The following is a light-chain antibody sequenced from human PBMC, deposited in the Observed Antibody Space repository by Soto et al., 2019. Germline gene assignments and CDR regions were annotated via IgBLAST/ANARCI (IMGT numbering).Light chain of an antibody. CDR2: DAT. Sequence: DIQMTQSPSTLSASVGDGVTITCRASQSLSTWLAWYQLKPGKAPKLVIYDATILESGAPSRFSGSGSGTEFTLTISGLQPDDLATYYCQHYDQYPGTFGQGTKVEVK. CDR1: QSLSTW. J-gene: IGKJ1*01. CDR3: QHYDQYPGT. V-gene: IGKV1-5*01.